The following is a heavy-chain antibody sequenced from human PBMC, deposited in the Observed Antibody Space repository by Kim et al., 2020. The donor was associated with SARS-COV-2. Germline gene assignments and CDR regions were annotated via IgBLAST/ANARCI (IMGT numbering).Heavy chain of an antibody. D-gene: IGHD1-1*01. J-gene: IGHJ3*02. CDR3: ARQRGYDFDM. V-gene: IGHV3-23*01. CDR2: KT. Sequence: KTYYADSVRGRFTISRDKSKNALYVQMNSLRAEDTALYYCARQRGYDFDMWGQGTMVTVSS.